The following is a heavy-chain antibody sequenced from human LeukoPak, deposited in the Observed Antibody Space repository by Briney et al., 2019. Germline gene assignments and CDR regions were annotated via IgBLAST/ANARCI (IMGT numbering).Heavy chain of an antibody. J-gene: IGHJ4*02. CDR1: GFTFTRYW. V-gene: IGHV3-7*01. D-gene: IGHD6-19*01. CDR2: INQDGSEK. Sequence: GGSLRLSCAASGFTFTRYWMAWVRQAPGKGLKWVANINQDGSEKYYVDSVKGRFTISRDNAKNSLYLQMNSLRAEDTAVYYCARDRAGKYFDYWGQGTLVTVSS. CDR3: ARDRAGKYFDY.